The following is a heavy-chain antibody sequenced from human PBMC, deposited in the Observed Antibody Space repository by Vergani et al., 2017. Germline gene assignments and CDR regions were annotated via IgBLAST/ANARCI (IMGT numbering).Heavy chain of an antibody. J-gene: IGHJ4*02. D-gene: IGHD6-19*01. CDR1: GYTFTSYY. CDR3: ARATRDSSGWFFSVY. Sequence: QVQLVQSGAEVKKPGASVKVSCKASGYTFTSYYMHWVRQAPGQGLEWMGIINPNSGGTNYAQKFQGRVTMTRDTSISTAYMELSRLRSDDTAVYYCARATRDSSGWFFSVYWGQGTLVTVSS. V-gene: IGHV1-2*02. CDR2: INPNSGGT.